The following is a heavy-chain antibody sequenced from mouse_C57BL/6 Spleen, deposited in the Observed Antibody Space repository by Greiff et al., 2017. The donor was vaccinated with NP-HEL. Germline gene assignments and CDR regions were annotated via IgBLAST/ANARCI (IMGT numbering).Heavy chain of an antibody. CDR1: GYTFTSYG. CDR2: IYPRSGNT. J-gene: IGHJ4*01. V-gene: IGHV1-81*01. CDR3: ARVDDGYSLYAMDY. Sequence: QVQLQQSGAELARPGASVKLSCKASGYTFTSYGISWVKQRTGQGLEWIGEIYPRSGNTYYNEKFKGKATLTAVKSSSTAYMELRSLTSEDSAVYFCARVDDGYSLYAMDYWGQGTSVTVSS. D-gene: IGHD2-3*01.